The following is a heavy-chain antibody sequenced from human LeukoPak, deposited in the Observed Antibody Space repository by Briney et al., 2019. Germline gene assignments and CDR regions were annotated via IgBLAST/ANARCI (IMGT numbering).Heavy chain of an antibody. V-gene: IGHV4-4*07. J-gene: IGHJ4*02. CDR2: IYTSGST. D-gene: IGHD6-13*01. CDR3: ASEYSSSWYVNY. Sequence: PSETLSLTCTVSGGSISSYYWSWIRQPAGKGLEWIGRIYTSGSTNYNPSLKSRVTMSVDTSKNRFSLKLSSVTAADTAVYYCASEYSSSWYVNYWGQGTLVTVSS. CDR1: GGSISSYY.